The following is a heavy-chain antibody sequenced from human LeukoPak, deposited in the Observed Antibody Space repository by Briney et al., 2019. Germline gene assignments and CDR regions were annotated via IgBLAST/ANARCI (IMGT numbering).Heavy chain of an antibody. D-gene: IGHD4-17*01. CDR1: GFTFSSYA. CDR2: ISGSGGST. CDR3: AKAGGDYEDGDAFDI. J-gene: IGHJ3*02. V-gene: IGHV3-23*01. Sequence: GGSLRLSCAASGFTFSSYAMSWVRQAPAKGLEWVSAISGSGGSTYYADSVKGRFTISRDNSKNTLYLQMNSLRAEDTAVYYCAKAGGDYEDGDAFDICGQGTMVTVSS.